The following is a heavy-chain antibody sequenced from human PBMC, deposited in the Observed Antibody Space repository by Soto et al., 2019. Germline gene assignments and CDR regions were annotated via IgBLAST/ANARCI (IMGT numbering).Heavy chain of an antibody. D-gene: IGHD1-1*01. CDR1: EFTFNSYA. J-gene: IGHJ4*02. V-gene: IGHV3-23*01. CDR2: ISGSGGST. CDR3: AKQLGAHFDY. Sequence: EVQLLESGGGLVQPGGSLRLSCAASEFTFNSYAMNWVRQAPGKGLEWVSTISGSGGSTYYADSVKGRFTISRDNSKNTLHLHMNSLRAEDTAVYYCAKQLGAHFDYWGQGTLVTVSS.